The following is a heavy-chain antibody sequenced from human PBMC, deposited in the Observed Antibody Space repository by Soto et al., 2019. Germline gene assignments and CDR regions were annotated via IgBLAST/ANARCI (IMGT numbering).Heavy chain of an antibody. D-gene: IGHD2-15*01. CDR1: GFTFSHAW. J-gene: IGHJ5*02. V-gene: IGHV3-15*01. CDR2: IKSKADGETK. CDR3: CVVKRLDQYSTSGYWFDP. Sequence: GSLRLSCAASGFTFSHAWMSGVRQAAGKGLEWVGRIKSKADGETKDYGAPVRGRFAISRDDAKDTLYLQMNSLRIEDTAVYYCCVVKRLDQYSTSGYWFDPWGPGTLVTVSS.